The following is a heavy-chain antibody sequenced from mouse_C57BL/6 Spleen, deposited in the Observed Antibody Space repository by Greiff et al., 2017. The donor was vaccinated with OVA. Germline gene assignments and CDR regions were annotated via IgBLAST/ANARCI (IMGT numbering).Heavy chain of an antibody. CDR3: ARSRGDYDGAMDY. CDR2: IYPGDGDT. V-gene: IGHV1-82*01. D-gene: IGHD2-4*01. J-gene: IGHJ4*01. Sequence: QVHVKQSGPELVKPGASVKISCKASGYAFSSSWMNWVKQRPGKGLEWIGRIYPGDGDTNYNGKFKGKATLTADKSSSTAYMQLSSPTSEDSAVYFCARSRGDYDGAMDYWGQGTSVTVSS. CDR1: GYAFSSSW.